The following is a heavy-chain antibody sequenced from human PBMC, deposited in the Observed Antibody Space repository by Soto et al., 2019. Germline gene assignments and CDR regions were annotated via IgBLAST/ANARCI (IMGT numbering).Heavy chain of an antibody. CDR3: ARDVRYDETYYYYGMDV. V-gene: IGHV4-30-4*01. Sequence: PWETLSLTCTVSGGSISSGDYYWSWIRQPPGKGLEWIGYIYYSGSTYYNPSLKSRVTISVDTSKNQFSLKLSSVTAADTAVYYCARDVRYDETYYYYGMDVWGQGTTVTV. CDR2: IYYSGST. CDR1: GGSISSGDYY. J-gene: IGHJ6*02. D-gene: IGHD5-12*01.